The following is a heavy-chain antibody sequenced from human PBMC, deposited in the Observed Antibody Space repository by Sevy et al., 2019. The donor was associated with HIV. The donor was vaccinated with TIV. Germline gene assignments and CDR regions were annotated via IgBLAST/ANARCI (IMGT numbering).Heavy chain of an antibody. CDR1: GFNFNNTW. Sequence: GGSLRLSCATSGFNFNNTWMSWVRQAPGKGLEWVGRVKSEVDDGTSDYAAPVRGRFTMSRDDSRSTLYLQMDTLTSEDTAVYYCTTGGGSITVAGTPFDYWGQGTQVTVSS. V-gene: IGHV3-15*01. D-gene: IGHD6-19*01. J-gene: IGHJ4*02. CDR2: VKSEVDDGTS. CDR3: TTGGGSITVAGTPFDY.